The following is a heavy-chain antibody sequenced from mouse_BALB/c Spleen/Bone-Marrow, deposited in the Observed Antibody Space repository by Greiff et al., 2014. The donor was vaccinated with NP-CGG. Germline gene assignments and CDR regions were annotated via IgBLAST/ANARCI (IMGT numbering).Heavy chain of an antibody. V-gene: IGHV1-54*01. CDR1: GYAFTNYL. CDR3: ARFGRYYFDY. J-gene: IGHJ2*01. Sequence: QVTLKESXAELVRPGTAVNVSCKASGYAFTNYLIEWVKQRPGQGLEWIGVINPGSGGANYNEKFKGKATLTADKSSSTAYMQLSSLTSDDSAVYFCARFGRYYFDYWGQGTTLTVSS. CDR2: INPGSGGA.